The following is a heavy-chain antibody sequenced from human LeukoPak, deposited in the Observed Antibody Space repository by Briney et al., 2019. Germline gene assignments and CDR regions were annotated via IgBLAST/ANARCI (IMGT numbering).Heavy chain of an antibody. Sequence: SETLSLTCTVSGGSISSYYWSWIRQPPGKGLEWIGYIYYSGGTNYNPSLKSRVTISVDTSKNQFSLKLSSVTAADTAVYYCARPKSYGDYIPFDYWGQGTLVTVSS. CDR1: GGSISSYY. CDR2: IYYSGGT. D-gene: IGHD4-17*01. J-gene: IGHJ4*02. CDR3: ARPKSYGDYIPFDY. V-gene: IGHV4-59*08.